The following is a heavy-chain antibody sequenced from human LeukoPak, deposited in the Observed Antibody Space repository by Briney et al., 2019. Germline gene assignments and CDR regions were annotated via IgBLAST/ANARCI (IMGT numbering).Heavy chain of an antibody. CDR3: ARGVIDGDYLDF. V-gene: IGHV4-61*01. D-gene: IGHD3-10*01. CDR1: GGSVSSGSYY. CDR2: IYYSGST. Sequence: SETLSLTCTVSGGSVSSGSYYRSWIRQPPGKGLEWIGFIYYSGSTNYNPSLKSRVTISVDTSKNQFSLKLSSVTAADTAVYYCARGVIDGDYLDFWGQGTLVTVSS. J-gene: IGHJ4*02.